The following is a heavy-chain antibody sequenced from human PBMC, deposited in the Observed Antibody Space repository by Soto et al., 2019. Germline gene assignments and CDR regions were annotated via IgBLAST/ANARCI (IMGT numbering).Heavy chain of an antibody. V-gene: IGHV3-21*01. J-gene: IGHJ4*02. D-gene: IGHD2-8*01. CDR3: ARRYSTTGLCPFDY. Sequence: GSLRLSCAPSVFTFSTHSMNWVRQAPGKGLEWISSISSSSSYIYYADSVKGRFTISRDNAENSLYLQMNSLRAEDTAVYYFARRYSTTGLCPFDYWGKGTLVAVSS. CDR1: VFTFSTHS. CDR2: ISSSSSYI.